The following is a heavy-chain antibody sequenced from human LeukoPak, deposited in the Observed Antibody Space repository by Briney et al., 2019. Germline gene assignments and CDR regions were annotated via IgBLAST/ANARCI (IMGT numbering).Heavy chain of an antibody. CDR1: GFTFSHYW. V-gene: IGHV3-7*03. Sequence: QTGGSLRLSCAASGFTFSHYWMSWVRQAPGKGLEWVANIKQDGSEMHYVDSVKGRSTISRDNANNSLYLRMNSLRAEDTAVYYCVRAVVVAASCRFDPWGQGTLVTVSS. J-gene: IGHJ5*02. CDR3: VRAVVVAASCRFDP. D-gene: IGHD2-15*01. CDR2: IKQDGSEM.